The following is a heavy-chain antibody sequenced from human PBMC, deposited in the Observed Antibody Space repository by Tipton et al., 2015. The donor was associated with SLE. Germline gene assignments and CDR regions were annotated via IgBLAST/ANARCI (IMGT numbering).Heavy chain of an antibody. CDR3: ARDRANSNCFDY. V-gene: IGHV3-30*04. CDR2: ISFDGRNE. CDR1: GFTFSNYA. J-gene: IGHJ4*02. Sequence: SLRLSCAVSGFTFSNYAMHWVRQAPGKGLEWVASISFDGRNENYADSVKGRFTISRDNSKNTMYLQMNSLRPEDTAVYYCARDRANSNCFDYWGQGTLVTVSS. D-gene: IGHD4-11*01.